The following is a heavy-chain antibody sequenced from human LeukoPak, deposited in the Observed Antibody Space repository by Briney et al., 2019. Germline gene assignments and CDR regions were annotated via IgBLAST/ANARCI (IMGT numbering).Heavy chain of an antibody. CDR1: GGSISSSSYY. D-gene: IGHD2-2*01. CDR3: ARHPMRYCSSTSCFWNWFDP. Sequence: SETLSLTCTVSGGSISSSSYYWGWIRQSPGEGLEWIGSIDNSGSTYYNPSLKSRVTISEDTSKKQCSLKLSSVTAADTAVYYCARHPMRYCSSTSCFWNWFDPWGQGTLVTVSS. J-gene: IGHJ5*02. CDR2: IDNSGST. V-gene: IGHV4-39*01.